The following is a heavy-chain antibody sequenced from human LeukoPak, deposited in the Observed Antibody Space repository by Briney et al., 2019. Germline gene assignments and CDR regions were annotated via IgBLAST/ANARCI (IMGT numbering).Heavy chain of an antibody. D-gene: IGHD2-15*01. V-gene: IGHV4-34*01. CDR2: INHSGST. J-gene: IGHJ4*02. CDR1: GGSFSGYY. Sequence: PSETLSLTCAVYGGSFSGYYWSWIRQPPGKGLEWIGEINHSGSTNYNPSLKSRVTMSVDTSKNQFSLNLNSATAADTAVYYCARRYCSGGSCYPRHFDFWGQGTLVTVSS. CDR3: ARRYCSGGSCYPRHFDF.